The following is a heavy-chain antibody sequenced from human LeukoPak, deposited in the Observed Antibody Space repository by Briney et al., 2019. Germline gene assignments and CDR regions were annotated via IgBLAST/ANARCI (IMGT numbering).Heavy chain of an antibody. J-gene: IGHJ4*02. V-gene: IGHV3-7*04. D-gene: IGHD5-24*01. CDR1: GFAFGSYW. CDR3: ARVRGGYYLDH. Sequence: PGGSLRLPCAASGFAFGSYWMNWVRQAPGKGLEWVANIKQAGTEKYYVDSVKGRFTISRDNAKNSLFLQMNSLRAEDTAVYFCARVRGGYYLDHWGQGTLVTVSS. CDR2: IKQAGTEK.